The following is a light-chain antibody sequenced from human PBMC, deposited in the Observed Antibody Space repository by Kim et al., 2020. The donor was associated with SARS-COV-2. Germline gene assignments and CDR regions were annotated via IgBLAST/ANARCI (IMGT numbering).Light chain of an antibody. CDR1: SLRTSY. CDR2: DKI. J-gene: IGLJ3*02. CDR3: DSRHSSCNGVV. Sequence: SSELTQDPAVSVALGQTVTITCQGDSLRTSYASWFQQKPGQAPVLLIYDKINLPSGIPDRFSGSSSGITASLTITGAQAEDEADYYCDSRHSSCNGVVFG. V-gene: IGLV3-19*01.